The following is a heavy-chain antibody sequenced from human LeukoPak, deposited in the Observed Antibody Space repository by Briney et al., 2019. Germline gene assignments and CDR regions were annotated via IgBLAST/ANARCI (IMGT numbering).Heavy chain of an antibody. J-gene: IGHJ4*02. D-gene: IGHD1-26*01. V-gene: IGHV4-34*01. CDR2: INHSGST. CDR1: GGSFSGYY. Sequence: SETLSLTCAVYGGSFSGYYWSWIRQPPGKGLEWIGEINHSGSTNYNPSLKSRVTISVDTSKNQFSLKLSSVTAADTAVYYCARKEVGATTFDYWGQGTLVTVSS. CDR3: ARKEVGATTFDY.